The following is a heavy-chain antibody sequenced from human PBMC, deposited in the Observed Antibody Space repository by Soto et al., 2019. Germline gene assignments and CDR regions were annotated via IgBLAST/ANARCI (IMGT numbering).Heavy chain of an antibody. CDR1: GFTFSNYA. V-gene: IGHV3-23*01. CDR3: AKDRADFDY. Sequence: EVQLLESGGGFVQPGGSLRLSCAASGFTFSNYAMNWVRQAPGKGLEWVASILGSAGTPYYADSVRGRFTISRDNSKNTLSLQMNMLRVEATAVYYFAKDRADFDYWGQGALVTVAS. CDR2: ILGSAGTP. J-gene: IGHJ4*02.